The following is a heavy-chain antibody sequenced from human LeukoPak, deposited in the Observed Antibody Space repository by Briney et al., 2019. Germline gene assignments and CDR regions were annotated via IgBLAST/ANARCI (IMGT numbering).Heavy chain of an antibody. Sequence: GGSQRLSCAASGFTFSSYGMHWVRQAPGKGLEWVAVISYDGSNKYYADSVKGRFTISRDNSKNTLYLQMNSLRAEDTAVYYCAKERNDYVWGSYLYYFDYWGQGTLVTVSS. J-gene: IGHJ4*02. CDR1: GFTFSSYG. CDR2: ISYDGSNK. CDR3: AKERNDYVWGSYLYYFDY. V-gene: IGHV3-30*18. D-gene: IGHD3-16*02.